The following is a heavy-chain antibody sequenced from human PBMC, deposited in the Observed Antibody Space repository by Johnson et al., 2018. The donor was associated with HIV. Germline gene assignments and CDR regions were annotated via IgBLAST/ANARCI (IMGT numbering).Heavy chain of an antibody. CDR2: IKQDGSET. Sequence: QVQLVESGGGVVQPGRSLRLSCAVSGFTFRTYAMHWVRQAPGKGLEWVANIKQDGSETFYADSVKGRFTVSRDNTKNTLFLEMNSLRPEDTAVYYCVKERQLVRSFDIWGQGTMVTVSS. J-gene: IGHJ3*02. V-gene: IGHV3-30*04. CDR1: GFTFRTYA. D-gene: IGHD6-6*01. CDR3: VKERQLVRSFDI.